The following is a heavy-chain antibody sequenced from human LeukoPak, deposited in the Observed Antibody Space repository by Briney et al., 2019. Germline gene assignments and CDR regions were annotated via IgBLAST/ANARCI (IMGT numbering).Heavy chain of an antibody. D-gene: IGHD6-13*01. CDR3: ARSTYSSSYYVVFDY. CDR1: GFTFGDYA. V-gene: IGHV3-49*04. J-gene: IGHJ4*02. CDR2: IRSKAYGGTA. Sequence: GGALRLSCTASGFTFGDYAMSWVRQAPGKGLEWITFIRSKAYGGTAEYAASVRGRFTFSRDDSKSIAYLQLNSLKTEDTAIYYCARSTYSSSYYVVFDYWGQGTLVTASS.